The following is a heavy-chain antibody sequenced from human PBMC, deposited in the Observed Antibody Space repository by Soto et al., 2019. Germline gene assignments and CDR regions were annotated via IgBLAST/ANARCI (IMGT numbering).Heavy chain of an antibody. D-gene: IGHD3-10*01. Sequence: SETLSLTCTVSGGSITSSYWSWIRRPPGKGLEWIAYIYDTGISGYTPSTSYNPSLKSRVTMSVDTSKSQFSLKLTSVNAADKALYYCERGEDEFFYYGLDVWRQGIPVTVSS. J-gene: IGHJ6*02. CDR2: IYDTGISGYTPST. CDR3: ERGEDEFFYYGLDV. CDR1: GGSITSSY. V-gene: IGHV4-59*01.